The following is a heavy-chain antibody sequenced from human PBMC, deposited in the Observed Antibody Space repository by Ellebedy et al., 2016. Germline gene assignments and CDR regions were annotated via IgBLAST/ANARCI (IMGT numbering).Heavy chain of an antibody. J-gene: IGHJ4*02. V-gene: IGHV4-30-2*01. CDR3: ARAGSGYDCPDY. D-gene: IGHD5-12*01. CDR1: GGSIGSGGYS. CDR2: IYHSGST. Sequence: SETLSLTXTVSGGSIGSGGYSWSWIRQPPGKGLEWIGYIYHSGSTYYNPSLKSRVTISVDRSKNQFSLKLSSVTAADTAVYYCARAGSGYDCPDYWGQGTLVTVSS.